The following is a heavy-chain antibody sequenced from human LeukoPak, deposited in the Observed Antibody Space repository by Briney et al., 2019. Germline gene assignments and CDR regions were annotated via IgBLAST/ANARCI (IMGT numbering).Heavy chain of an antibody. D-gene: IGHD3-3*01. Sequence: SETLSLTCTVSGGSISSYYWSWIRQPPGKGLEWIGSIYYSGSTYYNPSLKSRVTISVDTSKNQFSLNLRSVTAADTAVYFCARGLRFLDGWGQGTLVTVSS. V-gene: IGHV4-59*12. CDR2: IYYSGST. J-gene: IGHJ4*02. CDR3: ARGLRFLDG. CDR1: GGSISSYY.